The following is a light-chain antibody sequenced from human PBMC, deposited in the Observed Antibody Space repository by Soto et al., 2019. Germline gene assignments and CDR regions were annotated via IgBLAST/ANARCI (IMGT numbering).Light chain of an antibody. V-gene: IGLV1-36*01. J-gene: IGLJ1*01. Sequence: QSVLTQPPSVSEAPRQRVTISCSGSSSNIGNNAVDWYQQLPGKAPKLLIYYDDLLPSGVSDRFSGSKSGTSASLAISGLQSDDESDYYCAAWDDSLNGQVFGTATKVTVL. CDR3: AAWDDSLNGQV. CDR1: SSNIGNNA. CDR2: YDD.